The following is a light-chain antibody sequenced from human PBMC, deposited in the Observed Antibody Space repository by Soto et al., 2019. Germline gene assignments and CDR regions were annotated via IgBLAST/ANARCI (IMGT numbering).Light chain of an antibody. CDR2: EVT. CDR3: SSYTSTSTLYV. CDR1: SSDVGGYKY. Sequence: QSVLTQPASVSGSPGQSITISCTGTSSDVGGYKYVSWYQQHPDKAPKLMIYEVTNRPSGVSFRFSGSKSGNTASLTISGLQPEDEADYYCSSYTSTSTLYVFGTGTKLTVL. V-gene: IGLV2-14*01. J-gene: IGLJ1*01.